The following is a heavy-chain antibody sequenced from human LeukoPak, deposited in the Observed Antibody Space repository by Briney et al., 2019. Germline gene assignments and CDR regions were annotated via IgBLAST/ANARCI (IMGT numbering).Heavy chain of an antibody. Sequence: RGSLRLSCAAAGFTFSSYAMSWVRQAPGKVLEWDSAISGSGGSTYYADAVKRRFNNSRDNYKNTLYLQMKSLRAEDTAVYYCAKDYYFCAFDCWGQGTMVTVSS. CDR1: GFTFSSYA. D-gene: IGHD3-3*01. CDR3: AKDYYFCAFDC. V-gene: IGHV3-23*01. CDR2: ISGSGGST. J-gene: IGHJ4*02.